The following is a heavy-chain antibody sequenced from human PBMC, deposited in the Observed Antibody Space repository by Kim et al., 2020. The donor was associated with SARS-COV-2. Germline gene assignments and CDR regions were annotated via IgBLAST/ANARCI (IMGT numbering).Heavy chain of an antibody. Sequence: KGRFTISRDNSKNSLYLQMNSLRAEDTALYYCAKGLQGGSSSSETALIDYWGQGTLVTVSS. CDR3: AKGLQGGSSSSETALIDY. J-gene: IGHJ4*02. D-gene: IGHD6-6*01. V-gene: IGHV3-43D*03.